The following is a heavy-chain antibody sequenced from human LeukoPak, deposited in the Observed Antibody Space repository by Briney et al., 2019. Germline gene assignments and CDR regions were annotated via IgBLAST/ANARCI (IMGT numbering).Heavy chain of an antibody. CDR3: ARDRSGPY. D-gene: IGHD3-3*01. V-gene: IGHV3-7*05. CDR1: GITFSGYW. Sequence: PGGSLRLSCAASGITFSGYWMSWVRQAPGKGLEWVATINQDGSEKYYVDSVKGRFTISRDNAKNSLYLEMNSLRAEDTAIYYCARDRSGPYWGQGTLVTVSS. CDR2: INQDGSEK. J-gene: IGHJ4*02.